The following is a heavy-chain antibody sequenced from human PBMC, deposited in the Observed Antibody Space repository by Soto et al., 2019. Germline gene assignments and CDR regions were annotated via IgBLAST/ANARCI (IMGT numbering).Heavy chain of an antibody. Sequence: SGGSLRLSCAASGFTFSSHWMSWVRQAPGKGLEWVANIKQDGSEKYYVDSVKGRFTISRDNAKNSLYLQMNSLRAEDTAVYYCARDSPPQPWYYYDSSGYYRSTYFDYWGQGTLVTVSS. J-gene: IGHJ4*02. CDR3: ARDSPPQPWYYYDSSGYYRSTYFDY. V-gene: IGHV3-7*04. D-gene: IGHD3-22*01. CDR1: GFTFSSHW. CDR2: IKQDGSEK.